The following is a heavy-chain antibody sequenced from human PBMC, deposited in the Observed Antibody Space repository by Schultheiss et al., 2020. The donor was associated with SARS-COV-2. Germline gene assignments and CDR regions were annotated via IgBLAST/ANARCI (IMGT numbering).Heavy chain of an antibody. CDR1: GFTFSNYA. CDR3: AKDPHYDFWSGYYFDY. V-gene: IGHV3-23*01. Sequence: GESLKISCAASGFTFSNYAMNWVRQAPGKGLKWVSVISGSGGSTYYADSVKGRFTISRDNSKNTLYLQMNSLRAEDTAVYYCAKDPHYDFWSGYYFDYWGQGTLVTVSS. J-gene: IGHJ4*02. CDR2: ISGSGGST. D-gene: IGHD3-3*01.